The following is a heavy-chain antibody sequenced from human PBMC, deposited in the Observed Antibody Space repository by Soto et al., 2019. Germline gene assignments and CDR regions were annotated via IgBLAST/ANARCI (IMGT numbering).Heavy chain of an antibody. D-gene: IGHD1-26*01. CDR2: IYPGDSDT. CDR1: GYSFTSYW. CDR3: ATRIVGATTNYYYYGMDV. J-gene: IGHJ6*02. V-gene: IGHV5-51*01. Sequence: PGESLKISCKGSGYSFTSYWIGWVRQMPGKGLEWMGIIYPGDSDTRYSPSFQGQVTISADKSISTAYLQWSSLKASDTAMYYCATRIVGATTNYYYYGMDVWGQGTTVTVS.